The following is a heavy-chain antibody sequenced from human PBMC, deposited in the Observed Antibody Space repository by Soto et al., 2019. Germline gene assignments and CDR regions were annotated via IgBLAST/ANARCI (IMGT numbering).Heavy chain of an antibody. V-gene: IGHV4-59*01. Sequence: SETLSLNCSVSHDSISSFFWRWIRQSPGKGLEWIGYIHSTGSTNYNPSLKSRVTMSVDTSKNQLSLKLSSVTAADTAVYYCASFGLGHRSYGLDVLPPATTLTLS. CDR1: HDSISSFF. CDR2: IHSTGST. CDR3: ASFGLGHRSYGLDV. J-gene: IGHJ6*02. D-gene: IGHD3-3*01.